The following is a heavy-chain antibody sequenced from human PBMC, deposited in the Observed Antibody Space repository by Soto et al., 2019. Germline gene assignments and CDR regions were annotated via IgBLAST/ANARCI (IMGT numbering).Heavy chain of an antibody. CDR1: GLTFRSYW. CDR3: VRDMKLWRLDS. J-gene: IGHJ4*02. CDR2: INTDGSVA. V-gene: IGHV3-74*03. Sequence: EVQLVESGGGLVQPGESLRLSCAASGLTFRSYWMHWVRQAPGKGLVWVSRINTDGSVAMYVDSVKGRFTISRDNAKNTRYLHMNSLRAEDTAVYYCVRDMKLWRLDSWGQGPLVTASS. D-gene: IGHD2-21*01.